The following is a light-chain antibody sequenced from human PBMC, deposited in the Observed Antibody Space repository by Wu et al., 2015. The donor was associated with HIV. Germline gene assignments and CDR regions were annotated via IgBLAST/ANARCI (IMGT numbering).Light chain of an antibody. Sequence: QMTQSPSTLSASVGDRVTITCRASQTISNWLAWYQQKPGKAPKLLIFKASNLESGVPSRFSGSGSGTEFTLSISSLQPDDFATYYCQQYNSYPGGYSFGQGTKLEIK. CDR1: QTISNW. CDR2: KAS. J-gene: IGKJ2*03. V-gene: IGKV1-5*03. CDR3: QQYNSYPGGYS.